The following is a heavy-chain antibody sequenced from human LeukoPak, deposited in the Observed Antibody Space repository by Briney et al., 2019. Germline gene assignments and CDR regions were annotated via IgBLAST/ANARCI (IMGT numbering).Heavy chain of an antibody. V-gene: IGHV4-34*01. D-gene: IGHD3-22*01. CDR1: GFTFSSYA. J-gene: IGHJ4*02. CDR3: ARRRRITMIVVVTPFDY. CDR2: INHSGST. Sequence: PGGSLRLSCAAFGFTFSSYAMSWIRQPPGKGLEWIGEINHSGSTNYNPSLKSRVTISVDTSKNQFSLKLSSVTAADTAVYYCARRRRITMIVVVTPFDYWGQGTLVTVSS.